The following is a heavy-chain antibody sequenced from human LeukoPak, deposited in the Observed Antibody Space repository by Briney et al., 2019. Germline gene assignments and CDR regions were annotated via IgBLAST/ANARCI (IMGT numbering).Heavy chain of an antibody. CDR2: ISSGGST. CDR3: AKEGGHSYDYFDY. J-gene: IGHJ4*02. CDR1: GFTFTNYA. Sequence: QTGGSLRLSCVASGFTFTNYAMSWVRQAPGKGLEWVSGISSGGSTYYADSVQGRFTISRDNSKNMLYLQMNTLRAEDTAVYYCAKEGGHSYDYFDYWGQGTLVTVSS. V-gene: IGHV3-23*01. D-gene: IGHD2-15*01.